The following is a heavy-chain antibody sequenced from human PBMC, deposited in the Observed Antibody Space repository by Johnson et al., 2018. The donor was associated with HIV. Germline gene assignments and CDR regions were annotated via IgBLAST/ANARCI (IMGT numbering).Heavy chain of an antibody. D-gene: IGHD6-13*01. V-gene: IGHV3-66*01. J-gene: IGHJ3*02. CDR3: ARVTGDSSSWYVGAFDI. Sequence: VQLVESGGGVVQPGGSLRLSGEPSGFTFGSNYMTWVRQAPGKGLEWVSVFYSVGSTSYETSVKGRFTPSRDNSKNTLYLQMNSLRAEDTAVYYCARVTGDSSSWYVGAFDIWGQGTMVTVSS. CDR2: FYSVGST. CDR1: GFTFGSNY.